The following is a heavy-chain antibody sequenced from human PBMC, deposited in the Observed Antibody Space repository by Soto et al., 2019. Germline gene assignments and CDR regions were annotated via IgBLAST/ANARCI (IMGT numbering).Heavy chain of an antibody. D-gene: IGHD2-8*02. J-gene: IGHJ3*02. V-gene: IGHV4-59*01. CDR1: GGSINNYF. CDR3: TRSSTGYAFDI. CDR2: VYYTGRT. Sequence: QVQLQESGPGLVKPSETLSLTCTVSGGSINNYFWTWIRQPSGKELEWFGYVYYTGRTSYNPSLRGRDAISLDRSKNQFSLKLTSVTIADTAVYYFTRSSTGYAFDIWGQGTMVTVSS.